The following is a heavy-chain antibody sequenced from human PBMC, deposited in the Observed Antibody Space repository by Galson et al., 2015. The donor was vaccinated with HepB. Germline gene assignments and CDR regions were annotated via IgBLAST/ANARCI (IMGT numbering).Heavy chain of an antibody. CDR1: GYSFTSYW. D-gene: IGHD3-3*01. Sequence: QSGAEVKKPGESLKISCKGSGYSFTSYWIGWVRQMPGKGLEWMGIIYPGDSDTRYSPSFQGQVTISADKSISTAYLQWSSLKASDTAMYYCARHGTTAAYYDFWSGYSSYYYYYMDVWGKGTTVTVSS. V-gene: IGHV5-51*01. CDR2: IYPGDSDT. J-gene: IGHJ6*03. CDR3: ARHGTTAAYYDFWSGYSSYYYYYMDV.